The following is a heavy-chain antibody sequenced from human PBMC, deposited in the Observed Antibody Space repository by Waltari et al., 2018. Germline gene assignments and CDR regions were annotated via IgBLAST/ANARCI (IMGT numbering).Heavy chain of an antibody. CDR3: ATGFEQQLVLHAFDI. CDR1: GLTFSSYA. CDR2: IRGSGGST. J-gene: IGHJ3*02. V-gene: IGHV3-23*04. D-gene: IGHD6-13*01. Sequence: EVQLVESGGGLVQPGGSLRLSCAASGLTFSSYAMSSVRQAPGKGLEWVSAIRGSGGSTYYADSVKGRFTISRDNSKNTLYLQMNSLRAEDTAVYYCATGFEQQLVLHAFDIWGQGTMVTVSS.